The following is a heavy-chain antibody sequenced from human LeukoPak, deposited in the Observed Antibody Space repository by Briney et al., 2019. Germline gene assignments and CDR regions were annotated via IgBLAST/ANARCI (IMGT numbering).Heavy chain of an antibody. J-gene: IGHJ6*02. V-gene: IGHV3-7*01. CDR2: IKQDGSEK. CDR1: GFSFSDSW. Sequence: GGSLRLSCVASGFSFSDSWMRWVRQAPGSGLEWVADIKQDGSEKEYVDSVKGRFTISRDNGKNSLYLQMDSLRAEDTAVYYCATYTNGVAGDVWGQGTTVSVSS. CDR3: ATYTNGVAGDV. D-gene: IGHD3-16*01.